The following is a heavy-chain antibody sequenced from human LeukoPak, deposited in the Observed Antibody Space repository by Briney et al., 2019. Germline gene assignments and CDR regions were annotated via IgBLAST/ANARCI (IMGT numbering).Heavy chain of an antibody. Sequence: GGSLRPSCAASGFTFSSYAMNWVRQAPGKGLEWVSGIRDSGGSTYYADSVKGRFTISRDNSKNTLYLQMNSLRADDTALYYCAKGSGINHYNWFDPWGQGTLVSVSS. V-gene: IGHV3-23*01. J-gene: IGHJ5*02. CDR2: IRDSGGST. CDR3: AKGSGINHYNWFDP. CDR1: GFTFSSYA. D-gene: IGHD6-13*01.